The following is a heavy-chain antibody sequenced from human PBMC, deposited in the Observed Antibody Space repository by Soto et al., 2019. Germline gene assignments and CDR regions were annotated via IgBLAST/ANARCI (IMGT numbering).Heavy chain of an antibody. V-gene: IGHV3-23*01. D-gene: IGHD6-19*01. J-gene: IGHJ4*02. CDR3: AKEALTVAGNNFDS. Sequence: EIELLESGGGLVHPGGSLRLSCAASGFTFTTYAMGWVSQAPGKGLEWVSSISGSGAGTFYADSVKGRFTISRDNAKKMVYLQMNGLRADDTAVYYCAKEALTVAGNNFDSWGQGTLVTVSS. CDR1: GFTFTTYA. CDR2: ISGSGAGT.